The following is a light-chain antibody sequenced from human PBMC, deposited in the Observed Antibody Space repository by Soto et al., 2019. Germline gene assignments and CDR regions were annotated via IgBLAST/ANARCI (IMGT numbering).Light chain of an antibody. CDR2: SAS. J-gene: IGKJ4*01. CDR1: QPFSVW. CDR3: QQASSFPLT. V-gene: IGKV1-12*01. Sequence: IQVTQSPLSVSALWGAESTIIVRPSQPFSVWLAWYQQKPGQPPNLLIYSASTLRSGVPSRFSGSESGTLFTLTITNLQPEDFATYYCQQASSFPLTFGGGTKVEVK.